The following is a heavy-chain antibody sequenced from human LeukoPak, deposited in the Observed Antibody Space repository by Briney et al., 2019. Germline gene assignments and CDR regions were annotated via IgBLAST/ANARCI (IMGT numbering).Heavy chain of an antibody. V-gene: IGHV3-30*18. Sequence: GRSLRLSCAASGFTFSSYGMHWVRQAPGKGLEWVAVISYDGSSRSYADSVKGRFTISRDNSKNTLYLQMNSLRAEDTAVYYCAKEGSVAGTRWGLDYWGQGTLVTVSS. J-gene: IGHJ4*02. D-gene: IGHD6-19*01. CDR1: GFTFSSYG. CDR3: AKEGSVAGTRWGLDY. CDR2: ISYDGSSR.